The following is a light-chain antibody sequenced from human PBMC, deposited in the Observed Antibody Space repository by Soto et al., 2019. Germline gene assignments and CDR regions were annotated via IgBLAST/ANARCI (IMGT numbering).Light chain of an antibody. Sequence: SVLTQPPSVSGAPGQRVTISCTGSSSNIGAGYVHWYQQLPGTAPKLLIYGNSNRPSGVPDRFSGSKSGTSASLAITGLQAEDEADYYCQSYDSSLSGYVFGTGTKLTVL. CDR3: QSYDSSLSGYV. V-gene: IGLV1-40*01. CDR1: SSNIGAGY. CDR2: GNS. J-gene: IGLJ1*01.